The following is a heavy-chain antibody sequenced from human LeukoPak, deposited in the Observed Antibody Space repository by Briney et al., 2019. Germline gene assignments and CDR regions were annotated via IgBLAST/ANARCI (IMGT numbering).Heavy chain of an antibody. J-gene: IGHJ4*02. CDR2: ISHGGST. CDR1: GYSISSGYY. V-gene: IGHV4-38-2*02. D-gene: IGHD6-13*01. CDR3: ARGENPLNINIAIIDY. Sequence: NASETLSLTCTVSGYSISSGYYWGWIRQPPGKGLEWIGSISHGGSTYYNPSIKSRLTFSVDTSKNQFSPKLTSVTAVDTAVYYCARGENPLNINIAIIDYWGQGTLVTVSS.